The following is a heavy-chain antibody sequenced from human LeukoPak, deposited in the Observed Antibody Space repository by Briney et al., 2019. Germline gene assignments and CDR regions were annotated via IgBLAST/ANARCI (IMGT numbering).Heavy chain of an antibody. CDR2: INHSGST. Sequence: SETLSLTCAVYGGSFSGYYWSWIRQPPGKGLEWIGEINHSGSTNYNPSLKSRVTMSVDTSKNQFSLKLSSVTAADTAVYYCAPLWASSSSWGQGTLVTVSS. CDR3: APLWASSSS. D-gene: IGHD1-26*01. J-gene: IGHJ4*02. V-gene: IGHV4-34*01. CDR1: GGSFSGYY.